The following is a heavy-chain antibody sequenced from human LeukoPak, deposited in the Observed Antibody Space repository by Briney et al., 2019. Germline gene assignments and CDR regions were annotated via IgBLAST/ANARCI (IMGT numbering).Heavy chain of an antibody. CDR1: GLTVICNL. Sequence: GESLRLSCSASGLTVICNLMTWVRRSPGRGVEWVSSIYSDGATYYADSVKGRFTISRDHSNNSVSLQMTNLRVEDTAIYYCARGAYRISWPGIDYWGQGTLVTVSS. CDR2: IYSDGAT. CDR3: ARGAYRISWPGIDY. D-gene: IGHD3-16*02. J-gene: IGHJ4*02. V-gene: IGHV3-53*01.